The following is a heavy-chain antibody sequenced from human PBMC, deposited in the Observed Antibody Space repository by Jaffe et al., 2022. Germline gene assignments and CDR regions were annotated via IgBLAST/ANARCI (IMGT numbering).Heavy chain of an antibody. CDR1: GYTFTSYY. CDR2: INPSGGST. Sequence: QVQLVQSGAEVKKPGASVKVSCKASGYTFTSYYMHWVRQAPGQGLEWMGIINPSGGSTSYAQKFQGRVTMTRDTSTSTVYMELSSLRSEDTAVYYCARDTNYYDSSGDDAFDIWGQGTMVTVSS. V-gene: IGHV1-46*01. D-gene: IGHD3-22*01. J-gene: IGHJ3*02. CDR3: ARDTNYYDSSGDDAFDI.